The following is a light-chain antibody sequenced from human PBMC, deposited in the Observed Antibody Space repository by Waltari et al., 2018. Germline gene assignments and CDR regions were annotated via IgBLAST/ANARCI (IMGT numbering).Light chain of an antibody. CDR1: RGVGSD. V-gene: IGKV1-6*01. J-gene: IGKJ2*03. CDR2: AIS. CDR3: LQDSYKPYS. Sequence: AVQLTKSPSPLSASVGDRVSITCRASRGVGSDLSWYQQKAGTAPKLLIYAISTLQSGVPSRFSGSGSATDFTLTISNLQPEDFATYYCLQDSYKPYSFGPGTKLEIK.